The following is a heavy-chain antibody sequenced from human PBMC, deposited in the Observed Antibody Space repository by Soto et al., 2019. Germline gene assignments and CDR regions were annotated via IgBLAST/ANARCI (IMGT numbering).Heavy chain of an antibody. CDR3: ARMTRYYDFWSGPLLGWFDP. V-gene: IGHV2-26*01. D-gene: IGHD3-3*01. J-gene: IGHJ5*02. CDR2: IFSNDEK. Sequence: QVTLKESGPVLVKPTETLTLTCTVSGFSLSNARMGVSWIRQPPGKALEWLAHIFSNDEKSYSTSLKSRLTISKDTSKSQVVLTMTNMDPVETATYYCARMTRYYDFWSGPLLGWFDPWGQGTLVTVSS. CDR1: GFSLSNARMG.